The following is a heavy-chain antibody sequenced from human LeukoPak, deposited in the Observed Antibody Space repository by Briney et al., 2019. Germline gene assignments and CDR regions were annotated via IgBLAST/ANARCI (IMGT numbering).Heavy chain of an antibody. D-gene: IGHD4-17*01. CDR1: GGSISSYY. Sequence: SETLSLTCTVSGGSISSYYWSWIRQPPGKGLEWIGYIYYSGSTNCNPSLKSRVTISVDTSKNQFSLKLSSVTAADTAVYYCARLSDDYGDYVEDAFDIWGQGTMVTVSS. J-gene: IGHJ3*02. V-gene: IGHV4-59*08. CDR3: ARLSDDYGDYVEDAFDI. CDR2: IYYSGST.